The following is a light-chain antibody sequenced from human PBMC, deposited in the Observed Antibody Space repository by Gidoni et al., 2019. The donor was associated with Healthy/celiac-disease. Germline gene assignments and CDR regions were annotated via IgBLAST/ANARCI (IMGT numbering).Light chain of an antibody. CDR3: NSRDSSGNHLV. J-gene: IGLJ2*01. CDR1: SLRSYY. Sequence: SSELTQAPAVSVALGQPVRITCQGDSLRSYYASWYQQKPGQAPVLVIYGKNNRPSGIPHRFSGSSSGNTASLTITGAQAEDEADYYCNSRDSSGNHLVFGGGTKLTVL. V-gene: IGLV3-19*01. CDR2: GKN.